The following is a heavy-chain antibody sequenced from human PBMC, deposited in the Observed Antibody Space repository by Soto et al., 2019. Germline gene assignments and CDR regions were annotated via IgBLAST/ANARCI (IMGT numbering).Heavy chain of an antibody. J-gene: IGHJ3*02. CDR2: IYYSGST. V-gene: IGHV4-61*08. CDR3: GRLPYYYDSSGYPLEAFDI. D-gene: IGHD3-22*01. CDR1: GGSISSGGYY. Sequence: SETLSLTCTVSGGSISSGGYYWSWIRQHPGKGLEWIGYIYYSGSTNYNPSLKSRVTISVDTSKNQFSLKLSSVTAADTAVYYCGRLPYYYDSSGYPLEAFDIWGQGTMVTVSS.